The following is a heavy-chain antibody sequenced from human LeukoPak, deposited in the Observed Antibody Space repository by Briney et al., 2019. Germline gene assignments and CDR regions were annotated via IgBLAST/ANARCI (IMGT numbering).Heavy chain of an antibody. Sequence: ASVKVSCKASGGTFSSYAISWVRQAPGQGLEWMGGIIPIFGTANYAQKSQGRVTITADKSTSTAYMELSSLRSEDTAVYYCARVVGLTGYSSSWYSGYYCYMDVWGKGTTVTVSS. CDR2: IIPIFGTA. CDR3: ARVVGLTGYSSSWYSGYYCYMDV. CDR1: GGTFSSYA. D-gene: IGHD6-13*01. J-gene: IGHJ6*03. V-gene: IGHV1-69*06.